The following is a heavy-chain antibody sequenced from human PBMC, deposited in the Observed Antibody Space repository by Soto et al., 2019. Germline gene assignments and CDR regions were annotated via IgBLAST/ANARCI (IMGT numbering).Heavy chain of an antibody. CDR2: IKSKTDGGTT. CDR1: GFTFSNAW. D-gene: IGHD3-16*02. CDR3: TTTVIETYLYYYYYGMDV. V-gene: IGHV3-15*07. J-gene: IGHJ6*02. Sequence: GGSLRLSCAASGFTFSNAWMNWVRQAPGKGLEWVGRIKSKTDGGTTDYAAPVKGRFTISRDDSKNTLYLQMNSLKTEDTAVYYCTTTVIETYLYYYYYGMDVWGQGTTVTVSS.